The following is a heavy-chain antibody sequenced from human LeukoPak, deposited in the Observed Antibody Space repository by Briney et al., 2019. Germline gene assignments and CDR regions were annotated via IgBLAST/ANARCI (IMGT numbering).Heavy chain of an antibody. J-gene: IGHJ4*02. CDR1: GYTFTSYD. CDR3: ARDTWYDY. Sequence: WASVKVSCKASGYTFTSYDINWVRQATGQGLEWMGWMNPNSGGTNYAQKFQGRVTMTRDTSVSTAYMELSRLRSDDTAVYYCARDTWYDYWGQGTLVTVSS. V-gene: IGHV1-2*02. CDR2: MNPNSGGT. D-gene: IGHD2-15*01.